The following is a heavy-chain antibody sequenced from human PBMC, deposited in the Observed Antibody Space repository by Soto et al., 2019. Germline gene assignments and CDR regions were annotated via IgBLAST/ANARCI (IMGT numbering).Heavy chain of an antibody. V-gene: IGHV4-30-2*01. CDR1: GGSIRSGGFS. J-gene: IGHJ3*01. Sequence: QMQLQESGSGLVKPSQTLSLTCAVSGGSIRSGGFSWSWIRQPPGKGLEWIGYIYHSGSTYYNPSLEGRGSMSVDRSKNHFSLKLSSVTAADTAIYYCARSYCGGDCYADFDAFDVWGQGTMVTVSS. D-gene: IGHD2-21*02. CDR3: ARSYCGGDCYADFDAFDV. CDR2: IYHSGST.